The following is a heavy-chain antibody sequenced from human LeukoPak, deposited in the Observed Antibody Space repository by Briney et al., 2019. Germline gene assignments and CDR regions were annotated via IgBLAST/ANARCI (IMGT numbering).Heavy chain of an antibody. D-gene: IGHD6-19*01. Sequence: GGSLRLSXAASGIVFSNTAMNWASQSPGRGLEWVSAISGGGERTFYADSVKGRFTISRDNSKNMVYLQMNSLRADDTAIYYCGKDGGQYSSGPEFDPRGQGALVTVSS. J-gene: IGHJ5*02. CDR1: GIVFSNTA. V-gene: IGHV3-23*01. CDR3: GKDGGQYSSGPEFDP. CDR2: ISGGGERT.